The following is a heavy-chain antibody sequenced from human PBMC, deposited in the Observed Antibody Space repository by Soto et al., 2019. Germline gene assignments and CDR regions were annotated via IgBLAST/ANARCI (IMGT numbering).Heavy chain of an antibody. CDR2: INHSGST. J-gene: IGHJ5*02. V-gene: IGHV4-34*01. CDR1: GGSFSGYY. Sequence: QVQLQQWGAGLLKPSATLSLTCAVYGGSFSGYYWSWIRQPPGMGMEWSGEINHSGSTNDNPSFKRRITRSVDTSKNQLSLKLSSVTAAVTAVYYCARGHNWNYPNEFDPWGQRTLVTVSS. CDR3: ARGHNWNYPNEFDP. D-gene: IGHD1-7*01.